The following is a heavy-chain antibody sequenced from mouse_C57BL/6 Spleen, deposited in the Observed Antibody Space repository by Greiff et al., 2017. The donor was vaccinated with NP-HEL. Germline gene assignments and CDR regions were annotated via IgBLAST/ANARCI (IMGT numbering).Heavy chain of an antibody. CDR1: GFTFSDYG. J-gene: IGHJ4*01. CDR3: ARRAAQATAMDY. CDR2: ISNLAYSI. V-gene: IGHV5-15*04. D-gene: IGHD3-2*02. Sequence: EVKLMESGGGLVQPGGSLKLSCAASGFTFSDYGMAWVRQAPRKGPEWVAFISNLAYSIYYADTVTGRFTISRENAKNTLYLEMSSLRSEDTAMYYCARRAAQATAMDYWGQGTSVTVSS.